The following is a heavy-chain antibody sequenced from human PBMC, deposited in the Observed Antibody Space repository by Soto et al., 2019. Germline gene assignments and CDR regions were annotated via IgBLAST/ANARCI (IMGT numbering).Heavy chain of an antibody. Sequence: ASVKVSCKASGYTFTSYYMHWVRQAPGQGLEWMGIINPSGGSTSYAQKFQGRVTMTRDTSTSTVYMELSSLRSEDTAVYYCARDGKLQLAPVSNGPLNYWGQGTLVTVSS. CDR3: ARDGKLQLAPVSNGPLNY. D-gene: IGHD4-4*01. CDR1: GYTFTSYY. V-gene: IGHV1-46*03. CDR2: INPSGGST. J-gene: IGHJ4*02.